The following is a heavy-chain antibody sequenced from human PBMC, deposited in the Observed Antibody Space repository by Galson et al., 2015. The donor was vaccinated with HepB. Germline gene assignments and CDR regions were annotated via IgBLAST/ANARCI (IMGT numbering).Heavy chain of an antibody. J-gene: IGHJ4*02. CDR2: ISPYNGNT. CDR3: ARDLHSLYDFWSGYYFDY. D-gene: IGHD3-3*01. Sequence: SVKVSCKASGYTFTSYGISWVRQAPGQGLEWMGWISPYNGNTNYAQKLQGRVTMTTDTSTSTAYMELRSLRSDDTAVYYCARDLHSLYDFWSGYYFDYWGQGTLVTVSS. V-gene: IGHV1-18*04. CDR1: GYTFTSYG.